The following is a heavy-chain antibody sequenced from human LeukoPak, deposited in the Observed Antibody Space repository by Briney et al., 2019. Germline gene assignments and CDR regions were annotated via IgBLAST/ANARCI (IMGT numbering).Heavy chain of an antibody. D-gene: IGHD3-10*01. V-gene: IGHV4-59*12. J-gene: IGHJ5*02. Sequence: SETLSLTSTVSGGSISSYYGTWIRQLPGKGLEWIGYLSYSGITYYNPSLKSRVTISVHTSKNQFSLKLSSVTAADTAVYYCAIAVRGVDINWFDPWGQGTLVTVSS. CDR1: GGSISSYY. CDR2: LSYSGIT. CDR3: AIAVRGVDINWFDP.